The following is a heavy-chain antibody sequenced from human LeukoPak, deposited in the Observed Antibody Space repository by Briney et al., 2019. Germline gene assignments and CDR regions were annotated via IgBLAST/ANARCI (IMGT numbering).Heavy chain of an antibody. V-gene: IGHV3-48*03. Sequence: GGSLRLSCAASGFTFSSYEMNWVRQAPGEGLEWVSYISSSGSTIYYADSVKGRFTISRDNAKNSLYLQMNSLRAEDTAVYYCARYCSGGSCYPQGHYWGQGTLVTVSS. CDR1: GFTFSSYE. CDR2: ISSSGSTI. J-gene: IGHJ4*02. CDR3: ARYCSGGSCYPQGHY. D-gene: IGHD2-15*01.